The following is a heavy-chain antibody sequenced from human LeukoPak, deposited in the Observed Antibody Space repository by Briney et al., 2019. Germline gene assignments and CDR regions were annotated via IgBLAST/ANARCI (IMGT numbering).Heavy chain of an antibody. CDR2: IYSGGST. V-gene: IGHV3-66*02. Sequence: GGSPRLSCAASGFTVSSNYMSWVRQAPGKGLEWVSVIYSGGSTYYADSVKGRFTISRDNSKNTLYLQMNSLRAEDTAVYYCARWYYYDSSGYLHDAFDIWGQGTMVTVSS. CDR1: GFTVSSNY. J-gene: IGHJ3*02. D-gene: IGHD3-22*01. CDR3: ARWYYYDSSGYLHDAFDI.